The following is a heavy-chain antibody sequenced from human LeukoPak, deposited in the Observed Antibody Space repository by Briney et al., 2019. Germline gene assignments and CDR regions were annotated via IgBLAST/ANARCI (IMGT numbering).Heavy chain of an antibody. CDR2: IYYSGST. CDR1: GGSISSYY. D-gene: IGHD4-17*01. Sequence: SETLSLTCTVSGGSISSYYWSWIRQPPGKGLEWIGNIYYSGSTNYNPSLKSRVTISVDTSKNQFSLKLSSVTAADTAVYYCARVDLYGDYSFWGQGTLVTVSS. J-gene: IGHJ4*02. CDR3: ARVDLYGDYSF. V-gene: IGHV4-59*08.